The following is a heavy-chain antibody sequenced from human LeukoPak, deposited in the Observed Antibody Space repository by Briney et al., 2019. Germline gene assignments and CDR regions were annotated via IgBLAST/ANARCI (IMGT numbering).Heavy chain of an antibody. Sequence: PSETLSLTCAVYGWSLSRYYWSWIRQSPGKGLEWIAEIDHRGDTNYNPSVKSRVTISVDTSKSQFSLKVRSLSAADTAVYYCARGPLHGSDWHNVRKFDYWGQGAQVSVSS. J-gene: IGHJ4*02. D-gene: IGHD2-21*01. CDR1: GWSLSRYY. CDR2: IDHRGDT. CDR3: ARGPLHGSDWHNVRKFDY. V-gene: IGHV4-34*01.